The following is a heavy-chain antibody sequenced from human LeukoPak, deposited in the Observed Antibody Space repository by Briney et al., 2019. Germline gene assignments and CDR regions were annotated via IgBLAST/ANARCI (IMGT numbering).Heavy chain of an antibody. CDR3: AKGGRYDSSGYPDS. D-gene: IGHD3-22*01. Sequence: PGGSLRLSCAASGFTFSSYAMNWVRQAPGKGLEWVSVISDSGATAYYADSVRGRFTISRDNSKKTLYLQMNSLRGEDTAVYYCAKGGRYDSSGYPDSWGQGTLVTVSS. CDR2: ISDSGATA. CDR1: GFTFSSYA. V-gene: IGHV3-23*01. J-gene: IGHJ4*02.